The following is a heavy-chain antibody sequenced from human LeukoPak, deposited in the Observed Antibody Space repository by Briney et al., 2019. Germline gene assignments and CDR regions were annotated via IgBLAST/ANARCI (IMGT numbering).Heavy chain of an antibody. Sequence: PSETLSLTCSVWVVFISICYGRCPRQPPGKGLEWIGYIYYTGSTNYNPSLKSRVTISVDTSKNQFSLELSSVAAADTAVYDKARVGFGNTPHPIDYWGQGTLVTVSS. CDR2: IYYTGST. D-gene: IGHD4-23*01. V-gene: IGHV4-59*03. J-gene: IGHJ4*02. CDR1: VVFISICY. CDR3: ARVGFGNTPHPIDY.